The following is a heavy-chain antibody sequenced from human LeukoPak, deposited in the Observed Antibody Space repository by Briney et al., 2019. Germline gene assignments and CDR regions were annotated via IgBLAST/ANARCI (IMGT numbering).Heavy chain of an antibody. V-gene: IGHV4-61*01. Sequence: PSETLSLTCTVSGGSTSSSSYYWSWIRQPPGKGLEWIGYIYYSGSTNYNPSLKSRVTISVDTSKNQFSLKLSSVTAADTAVYYCARGLWFPYYWGQGTLVTVSS. CDR2: IYYSGST. J-gene: IGHJ4*02. CDR3: ARGLWFPYY. D-gene: IGHD2-21*01. CDR1: GGSTSSSSYY.